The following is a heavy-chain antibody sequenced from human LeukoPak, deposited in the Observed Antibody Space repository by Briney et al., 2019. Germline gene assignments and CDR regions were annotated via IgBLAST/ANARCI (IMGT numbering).Heavy chain of an antibody. D-gene: IGHD3-22*01. CDR2: ISSSTSYI. V-gene: IGHV3-21*04. CDR3: AGYDSSEFPYYYYGMDV. Sequence: GGSLRLSCAASGFTFSSYSMNWVRQAPGKGLEWVSSISSSTSYIYYADSVKGRFTISRDNAKNSLYLQMNSLRAEDTAVYYCAGYDSSEFPYYYYGMDVWGQGTTVTVSS. J-gene: IGHJ6*02. CDR1: GFTFSSYS.